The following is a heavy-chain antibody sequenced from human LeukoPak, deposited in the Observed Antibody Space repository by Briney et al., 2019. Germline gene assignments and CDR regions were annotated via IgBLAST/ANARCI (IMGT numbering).Heavy chain of an antibody. V-gene: IGHV3-7*01. CDR1: GFTFSSYW. J-gene: IGHJ4*02. Sequence: PGGSLRLSCAASGFTFSSYWMSWVRQAPGKGLEWVANIKQDGSEKYYVDSVKGRFTISRDNAKNSLYLQMNSLRAEDTVVYYCARDFEVPAAIYFDYWGQGTLVTVSS. CDR2: IKQDGSEK. D-gene: IGHD2-2*01. CDR3: ARDFEVPAAIYFDY.